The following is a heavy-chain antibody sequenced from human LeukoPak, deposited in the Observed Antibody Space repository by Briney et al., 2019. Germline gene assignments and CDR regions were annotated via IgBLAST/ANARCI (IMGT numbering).Heavy chain of an antibody. CDR1: GGSFSGYY. CDR3: ARHAIGGSYYLSRSNWFDP. Sequence: PSETLSLTCAVYGGSFSGYYWSWIRQPPGKGLGWIGEINHSGSTNYNPSLKSRVTISVDTSKNQFSLKLSSVTAADTAVYYCARHAIGGSYYLSRSNWFDPWGQGTLVTVSS. CDR2: INHSGST. J-gene: IGHJ5*02. D-gene: IGHD1-26*01. V-gene: IGHV4-34*01.